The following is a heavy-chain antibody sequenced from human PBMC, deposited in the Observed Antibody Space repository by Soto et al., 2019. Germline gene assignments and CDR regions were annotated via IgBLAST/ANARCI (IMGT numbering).Heavy chain of an antibody. D-gene: IGHD5-18*01. V-gene: IGHV4-39*01. Sequence: QLQLQESGPGLVKPSETLSLTCTVSGGSISSRTYYSAWIRQPPGKGLEWIGSISYSGSTSHNLSLQSRTTRAVDTSKNQLSLKLSSVTAADTAVYYCARQSYSFGPANFDYWGQGTLVTVSS. J-gene: IGHJ4*02. CDR3: ARQSYSFGPANFDY. CDR2: ISYSGST. CDR1: GGSISSRTYY.